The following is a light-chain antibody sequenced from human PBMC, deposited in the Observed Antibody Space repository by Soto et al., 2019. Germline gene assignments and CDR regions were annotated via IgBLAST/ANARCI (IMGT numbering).Light chain of an antibody. Sequence: DIQMTQSPSSLSASVGDRVTITCRASQDISNFLVLFQQKPGKVPNLLIYGASTLQSGVPSRFSGSGSGTDFTLTISSLQPEDVATDFCQKYNSAPFTFGPGTTVDIK. CDR3: QKYNSAPFT. J-gene: IGKJ3*01. CDR1: QDISNF. V-gene: IGKV1-27*01. CDR2: GAS.